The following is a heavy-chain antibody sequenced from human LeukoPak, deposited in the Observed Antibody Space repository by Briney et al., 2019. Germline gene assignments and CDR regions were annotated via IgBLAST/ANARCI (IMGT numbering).Heavy chain of an antibody. CDR1: GGPFSGYY. CDR3: ARGLWLQLGVDAFDI. D-gene: IGHD5-24*01. J-gene: IGHJ3*02. V-gene: IGHV4-34*01. Sequence: ETPCLTCTVYGGPFSGYYWSWIRQFPGKGLEWIGEINHSGSTTYIPSLKSRVTISVDTSKNQFSLRLSSVTAADTAVYYCARGLWLQLGVDAFDIWGQRTMGTVSS. CDR2: INHSGST.